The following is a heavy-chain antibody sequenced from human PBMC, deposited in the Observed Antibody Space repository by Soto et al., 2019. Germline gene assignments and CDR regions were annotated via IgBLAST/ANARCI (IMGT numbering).Heavy chain of an antibody. V-gene: IGHV4-59*08. J-gene: IGHJ4*02. CDR2: IYYGSSA. CDR1: GGSISTYY. Sequence: SETLSLTCTVSGGSISTYYWNWIRQPPGKGQEKIGYIYYGSSANYNPSLKSRVTISVDTSKKQFSLKLSSVTAADTAVFYCARGGHCTNGVCSALDYWGQGTLVTVSS. CDR3: ARGGHCTNGVCSALDY. D-gene: IGHD2-8*01.